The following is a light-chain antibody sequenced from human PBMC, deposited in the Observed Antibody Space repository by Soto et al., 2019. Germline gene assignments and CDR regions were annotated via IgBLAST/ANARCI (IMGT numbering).Light chain of an antibody. CDR3: CSYAGSYTFVV. J-gene: IGLJ2*01. CDR2: DVS. V-gene: IGLV2-11*01. CDR1: SSDVGGYNY. Sequence: QSVLTQPRSVSGSPGQSVTISCTGTSSDVGGYNYVSWYQQHPGKAPKLMINDVSKRPSGVPDRFSGSRSGNTASLTISGLQAEDEADYYCCSYAGSYTFVVFGGGTKLTVL.